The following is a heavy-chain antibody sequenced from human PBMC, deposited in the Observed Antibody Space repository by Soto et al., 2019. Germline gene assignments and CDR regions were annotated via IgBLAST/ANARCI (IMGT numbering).Heavy chain of an antibody. D-gene: IGHD3-10*01. V-gene: IGHV3-30*18. Sequence: HPGGSLRLSCAACGLPFSSYGMHWVRQAPGKGLEWVAVISYDGSNKYYADSVKGRFTISRDNSKNTLYLQMNSLRAEDTAVYYCAKDIGSFSNYYGMDVWGQGTTVTVSS. CDR3: AKDIGSFSNYYGMDV. CDR1: GLPFSSYG. J-gene: IGHJ6*02. CDR2: ISYDGSNK.